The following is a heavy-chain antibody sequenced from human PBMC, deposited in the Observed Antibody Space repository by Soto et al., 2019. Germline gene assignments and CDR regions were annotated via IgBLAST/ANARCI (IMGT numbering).Heavy chain of an antibody. J-gene: IGHJ5*02. CDR2: IIPIFGTA. CDR1: GGTFSSSA. D-gene: IGHD2-21*02. V-gene: IGHV1-69*13. Sequence: ASVKVSCKASGGTFSSSAISWVRQAPGQGLEWMGGIIPIFGTANYAQKFQGRVTITADESTSTAYMELSSLRSEDTAVYYCARDPVVTAIPGWFDPWGQGTLVTVSS. CDR3: ARDPVVTAIPGWFDP.